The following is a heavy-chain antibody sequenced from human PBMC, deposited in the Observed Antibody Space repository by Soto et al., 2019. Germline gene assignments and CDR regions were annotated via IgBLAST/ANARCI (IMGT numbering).Heavy chain of an antibody. D-gene: IGHD2-8*01. CDR2: SYYSGST. V-gene: IGHV4-39*01. CDR3: ASVFRGYYYYYMDV. J-gene: IGHJ6*03. CDR1: GGSISSSSYY. Sequence: SETLSLTCTVSGGSISSSSYYWGWIRQPPGKGLEWIGSSYYSGSTYYNPSLKSRVTISVDTSKNQFSLKLSSVTAADTAVYYCASVFRGYYYYYMDVWGKGTTVTVSS.